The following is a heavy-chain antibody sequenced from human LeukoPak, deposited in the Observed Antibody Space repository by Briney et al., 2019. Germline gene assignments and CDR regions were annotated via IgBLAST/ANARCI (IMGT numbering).Heavy chain of an antibody. CDR3: ARALGSRDGYNFLDY. Sequence: SQTLSLTCTVSGGSISSGDYYWSWIRQPPGKVLEWIGYIYYSGSTYYNPSLKSRVTISVDTSKNQFSLKLSSVTAADTAVYYCARALGSRDGYNFLDYWGQGTLVTVSS. CDR1: GGSISSGDYY. D-gene: IGHD5-24*01. CDR2: IYYSGST. J-gene: IGHJ4*02. V-gene: IGHV4-30-4*01.